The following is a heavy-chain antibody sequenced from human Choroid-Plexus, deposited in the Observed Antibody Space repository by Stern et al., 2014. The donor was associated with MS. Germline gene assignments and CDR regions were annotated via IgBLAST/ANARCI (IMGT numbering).Heavy chain of an antibody. CDR1: GFTFGSCA. CDR3: AKDRQYLTYFFDH. D-gene: IGHD2/OR15-2a*01. Sequence: VQLEESGGGVVQPGRPLRLSCVASGFTFGSCAMHWVRQAPGKGLEWVAGVTYDGSNKDYADSVKGRFTISRDNSKNTLYMQMSSLRAEDTAVYYCAKDRQYLTYFFDHWGQGSLVTVSS. CDR2: VTYDGSNK. V-gene: IGHV3-30*18. J-gene: IGHJ5*02.